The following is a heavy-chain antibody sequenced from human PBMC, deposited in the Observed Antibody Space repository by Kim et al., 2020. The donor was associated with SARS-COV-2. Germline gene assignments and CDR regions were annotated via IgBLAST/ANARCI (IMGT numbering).Heavy chain of an antibody. D-gene: IGHD2-8*01. J-gene: IGHJ2*01. CDR1: GFTFSSYA. V-gene: IGHV3-23*01. Sequence: GGSLRLSCAASGFTFSSYAMSWVRQAPGKGLEWVSAISGSGGSTYYADSVKGRFTISSDNSKNTLYLQMNSLRAEDTAVYYCAKGSPPGLMVYAIDPNTAMGDWYFDLWGRGTLVTVSS. CDR3: AKGSPPGLMVYAIDPNTAMGDWYFDL. CDR2: ISGSGGST.